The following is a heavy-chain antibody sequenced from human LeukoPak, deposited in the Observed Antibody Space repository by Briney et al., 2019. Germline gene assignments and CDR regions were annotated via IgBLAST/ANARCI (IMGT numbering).Heavy chain of an antibody. V-gene: IGHV4-39*01. D-gene: IGHD6-6*01. Sequence: SETLSLTCTVSGGSISSSSYYWGWIRQPPGQGLEWIGNIYYSGTTSYNPSLKSRVTIFVDMSKNQFSLKLTSVTAADTAVYYCARRHFGSSLRDYWGQGTLVTVSS. CDR3: ARRHFGSSLRDY. CDR1: GGSISSSSYY. CDR2: IYYSGTT. J-gene: IGHJ4*02.